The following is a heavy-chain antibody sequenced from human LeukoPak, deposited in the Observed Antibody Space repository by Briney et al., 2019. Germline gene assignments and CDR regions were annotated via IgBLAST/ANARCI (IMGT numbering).Heavy chain of an antibody. CDR3: ARDTLQSNYYDSSGYYFVY. Sequence: GGSLRLSCAASGFTFSSYAMHWVRQAPGKGLEWVAVISYDGSNKYYADSVKGRFTISRDNSKNTLYLQMNSLRAEDTAVYYCARDTLQSNYYDSSGYYFVYWGQGTLVTVSS. D-gene: IGHD3-22*01. CDR1: GFTFSSYA. CDR2: ISYDGSNK. J-gene: IGHJ4*02. V-gene: IGHV3-30-3*01.